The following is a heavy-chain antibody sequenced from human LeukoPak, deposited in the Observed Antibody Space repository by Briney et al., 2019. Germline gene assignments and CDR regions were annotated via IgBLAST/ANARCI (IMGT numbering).Heavy chain of an antibody. CDR3: ARDRAIGRAAAGLDY. CDR2: ISAYNGNT. V-gene: IGHV1-18*01. D-gene: IGHD6-13*01. J-gene: IGHJ4*02. Sequence: GASVKVSCKASGYTFTSYGISWVRQAPGQGLEWMGWISAYNGNTNYAQKLQGRVTMTTDTSTSTAYMELRSLGSDDTAVYYCARDRAIGRAAAGLDYWGQGTLVTVSS. CDR1: GYTFTSYG.